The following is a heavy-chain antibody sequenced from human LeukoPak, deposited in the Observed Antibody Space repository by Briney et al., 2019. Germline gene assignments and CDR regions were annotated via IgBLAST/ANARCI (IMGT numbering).Heavy chain of an antibody. J-gene: IGHJ4*02. Sequence: GGSLRLSCAASGFTFSSYAMSWVRQAPGKGLEWVSAISDSGGSTYYADSVKGRFTISRDNSKNTLYLQMNSLRAEDTAVSYCAKEYDSSGYSDYFDYWGQGTLVTVPS. CDR3: AKEYDSSGYSDYFDY. CDR2: ISDSGGST. V-gene: IGHV3-23*01. D-gene: IGHD3-22*01. CDR1: GFTFSSYA.